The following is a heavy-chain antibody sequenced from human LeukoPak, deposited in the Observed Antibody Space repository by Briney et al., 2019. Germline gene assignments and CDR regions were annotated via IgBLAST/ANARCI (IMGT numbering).Heavy chain of an antibody. CDR2: INPNSGGT. V-gene: IGHV1-2*02. CDR1: GYTFTGYY. J-gene: IGHJ4*02. CDR3: ERSKSMKTRYFDY. Sequence: ASVKVSCKASGYTFTGYYMHWLRQAPGQGLEWMGWINPNSGGTNYAQKFQGRVTMTRDTSISTGYMELSRLRSDDTAVYCCERSKSMKTRYFDYWGQGTLVTVSS. D-gene: IGHD2/OR15-2a*01.